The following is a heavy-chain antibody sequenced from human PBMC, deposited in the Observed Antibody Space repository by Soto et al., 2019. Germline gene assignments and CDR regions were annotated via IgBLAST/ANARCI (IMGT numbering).Heavy chain of an antibody. CDR2: IYNSGST. Sequence: SETLSLTCTVSGGSISSYYWSWIRRPPGKGLEWIGYIYNSGSTHSNPSLQSRVTISVDTSKNQFSLKLSSVTAADTGIYYCARDRFGDDAFDIWGQGTMVTVSS. D-gene: IGHD3-16*01. CDR1: GGSISSYY. V-gene: IGHV4-59*01. CDR3: ARDRFGDDAFDI. J-gene: IGHJ3*02.